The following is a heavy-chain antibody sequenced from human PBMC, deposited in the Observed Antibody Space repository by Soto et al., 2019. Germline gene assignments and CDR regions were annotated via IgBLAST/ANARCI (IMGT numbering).Heavy chain of an antibody. CDR3: ARDLSAAGKGVYYYYGMDV. CDR1: GYTFTSYD. J-gene: IGHJ6*02. V-gene: IGHV1-8*01. D-gene: IGHD6-13*01. CDR2: MNPNSGST. Sequence: ASVKVSCKASGYTFTSYDINWVRQATGQGLEWMGWMNPNSGSTNYAQKFQGRVTMTRDTSISTAYMELSRLRSDDTAVYYCARDLSAAGKGVYYYYGMDVWGQGTTVTVSS.